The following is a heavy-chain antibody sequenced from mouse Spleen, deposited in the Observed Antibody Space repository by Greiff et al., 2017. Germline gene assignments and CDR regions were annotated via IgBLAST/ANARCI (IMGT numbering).Heavy chain of an antibody. V-gene: IGHV1-63*01. D-gene: IGHD2-3*01. CDR2: IYPGGGYT. CDR1: GYTFTNYW. Sequence: QVQLKQSGAELVRPGTSVKMSCKASGYTFTNYWIGWAKQRPGHGLEWIGDIYPGGGYTNYNEKFKGKATLTADKSSSTAYMQFSSLTSEDSAIYYCARYTDGYYGYFDVWGTGTTVTVSS. J-gene: IGHJ1*03. CDR3: ARYTDGYYGYFDV.